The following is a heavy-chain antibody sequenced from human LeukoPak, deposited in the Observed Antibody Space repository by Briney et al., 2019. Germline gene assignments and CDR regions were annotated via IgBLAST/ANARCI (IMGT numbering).Heavy chain of an antibody. J-gene: IGHJ4*02. CDR3: ARGYYDFWSGYRPFDY. V-gene: IGHV3-21*01. CDR1: GFTFSSYS. CDR2: ISSSSSYI. Sequence: GGSLRLSCAASGFTFSSYSMNWVRQAPGKGLEWVSSISSSSSYIYYADSVKGRFTISRDNAKNSLYLQMNSLRAEDTAVYYCARGYYDFWSGYRPFDYWGQGTLVTVSS. D-gene: IGHD3-3*01.